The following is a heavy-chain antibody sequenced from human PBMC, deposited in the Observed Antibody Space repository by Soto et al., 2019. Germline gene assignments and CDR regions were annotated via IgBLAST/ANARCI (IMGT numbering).Heavy chain of an antibody. Sequence: PSETLSLTCTVSGGSISSSSYYWGWIRQPPGKGLEWIGSIYHSGSTYYNPSLKSRVTISVDRSKNQFSLKLSSVTAADTAVYYCARTELSYYFDYWGQGTLVTVSS. CDR1: GGSISSSSYY. V-gene: IGHV4-39*07. J-gene: IGHJ4*02. CDR3: ARTELSYYFDY. CDR2: IYHSGST. D-gene: IGHD1-1*01.